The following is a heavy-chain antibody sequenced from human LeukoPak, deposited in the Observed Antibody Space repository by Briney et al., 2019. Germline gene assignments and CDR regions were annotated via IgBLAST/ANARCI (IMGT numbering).Heavy chain of an antibody. CDR1: GFTFNSYA. J-gene: IGHJ4*02. Sequence: QPGRSLRLSCAASGFTFNSYAMHWVRQAPGKGLEWVAVISYDGSNKYYADSVKGRFTISRDNSKNTLNLQMNSLRAEDTAVYYCARGGQWLVRSADYWGQGTLVTVSS. CDR2: ISYDGSNK. D-gene: IGHD6-19*01. CDR3: ARGGQWLVRSADY. V-gene: IGHV3-30*04.